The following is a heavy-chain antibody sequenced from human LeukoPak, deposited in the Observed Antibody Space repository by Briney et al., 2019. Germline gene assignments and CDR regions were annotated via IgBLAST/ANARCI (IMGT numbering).Heavy chain of an antibody. V-gene: IGHV1-18*01. D-gene: IGHD6-19*01. CDR1: GYIFTSYG. J-gene: IGHJ4*02. CDR2: SSPYNANT. CDR3: ARKSGWATLGY. Sequence: ASVKVSCEASGYIFTSYGITWVRQAPGQGLEWMGWSSPYNANTIYAQKLQGRVTMTTDSSTSTAYMELRDLTSDDTAVYYCARKSGWATLGYWGQGTLVTVSS.